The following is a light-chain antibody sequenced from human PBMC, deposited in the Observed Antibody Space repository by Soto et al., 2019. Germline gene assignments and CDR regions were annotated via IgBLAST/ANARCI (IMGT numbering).Light chain of an antibody. CDR3: QQYNNWGLA. V-gene: IGKV3D-15*01. J-gene: IGKJ4*01. CDR2: GAS. CDR1: QNVGTN. Sequence: IVMTQSPATLSVSPGERVTLSCRASQNVGTNLAWYQQKPGQAPRLLIYGASTRATGVPANFSGSGCLREFTLTINSLQSEDFAVYFCQQYNNWGLAFGGGTRVEIK.